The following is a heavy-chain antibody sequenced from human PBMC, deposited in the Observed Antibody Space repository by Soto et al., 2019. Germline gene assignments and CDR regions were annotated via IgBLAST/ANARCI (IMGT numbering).Heavy chain of an antibody. J-gene: IGHJ4*02. CDR3: ARCHSSGSFDY. Sequence: GGSPRLSCAASGFTVSSNYMNWVRQAPGKGLEWVSVIYNSGGTYYADSVRGRFTVSRDNSKNTLYLQMNSLRAEDTAVYYCARCHSSGSFDYWGQGTLVTVSS. CDR1: GFTVSSNY. V-gene: IGHV3-53*01. D-gene: IGHD2-15*01. CDR2: IYNSGGT.